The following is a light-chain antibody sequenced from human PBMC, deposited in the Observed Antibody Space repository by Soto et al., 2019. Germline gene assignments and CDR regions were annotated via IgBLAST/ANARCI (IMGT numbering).Light chain of an antibody. V-gene: IGLV1-47*01. Sequence: QSVLTQPPSASGTPGQRVTISCSGSSSNIGSNYVYWYQQLPGTAPNLLIYRNNEPPSGVPDRFSGSKSDTSASLAISGLRSEDEADYYCAAWDDSLSARVVFGGGTKLTVL. CDR3: AAWDDSLSARVV. CDR2: RNN. J-gene: IGLJ2*01. CDR1: SSNIGSNY.